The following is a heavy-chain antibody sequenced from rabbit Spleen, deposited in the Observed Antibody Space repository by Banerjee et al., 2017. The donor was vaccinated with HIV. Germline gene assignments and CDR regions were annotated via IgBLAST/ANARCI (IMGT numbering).Heavy chain of an antibody. CDR3: ARDTSTSFSTYGMDL. CDR2: IDAGSSGFT. D-gene: IGHD1-1*01. Sequence: QSLEESGGGLVKPGASLTLTCIASGVSFSGDSYMCWVRQAPGKGLEWIACIDAGSSGFTYSASWAQGRFTISKTSSTTVTLQMTSLTAADTAIYFCARDTSTSFSTYGMDLWGPGTLVTVS. J-gene: IGHJ6*01. CDR1: GVSFSGDSY. V-gene: IGHV1S40*01.